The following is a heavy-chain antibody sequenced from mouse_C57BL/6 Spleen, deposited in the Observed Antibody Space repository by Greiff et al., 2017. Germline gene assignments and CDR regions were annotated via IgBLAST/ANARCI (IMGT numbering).Heavy chain of an antibody. Sequence: QVQLQQSGAELVMPGASVKLSCKASGYNFTSYWMHWVKQRPGQGLEWIGEIDPSDSYTNYNQKFKGKSTLTVDKSSSTAYMQLSSLTSEDSAVYYCARSGYAMDYWGQGTSVTVSS. CDR2: IDPSDSYT. CDR3: ARSGYAMDY. CDR1: GYNFTSYW. V-gene: IGHV1-69*01. D-gene: IGHD3-1*01. J-gene: IGHJ4*01.